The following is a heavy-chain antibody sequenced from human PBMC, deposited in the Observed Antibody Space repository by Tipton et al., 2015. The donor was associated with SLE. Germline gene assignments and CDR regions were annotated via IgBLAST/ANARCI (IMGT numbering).Heavy chain of an antibody. V-gene: IGHV4-59*12. J-gene: IGHJ4*02. CDR1: GGSISSYY. CDR2: IYYSGST. CDR3: ASDSHSGSYSVDY. Sequence: TLSLTCTVSGGSISSYYWSWIRQPPGRGLEWIGSIYYSGSTYYNPSLKSRVTISLDTSKSQFSLKLSSVTAADTAVYYCASDSHSGSYSVDYWGQGRLVTVSS. D-gene: IGHD1-26*01.